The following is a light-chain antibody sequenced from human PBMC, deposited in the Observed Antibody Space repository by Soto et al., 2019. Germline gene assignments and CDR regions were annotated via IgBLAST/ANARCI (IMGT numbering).Light chain of an antibody. Sequence: QSALTQPASVSGSPGQSITISCTGTSSDVGDYNFVSWYQQHPGKAPKLMIYEVSNRPSGVSNRFSGSKSANTASLTISGLQAEDEADYYCSSYTTSNTLGYVFGTGTKVTVL. CDR1: SSDVGDYNF. J-gene: IGLJ1*01. V-gene: IGLV2-14*01. CDR3: SSYTTSNTLGYV. CDR2: EVS.